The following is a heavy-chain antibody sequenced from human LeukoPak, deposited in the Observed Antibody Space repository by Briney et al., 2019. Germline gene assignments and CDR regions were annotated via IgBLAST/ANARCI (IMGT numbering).Heavy chain of an antibody. V-gene: IGHV3-21*01. CDR2: ISSSSSYI. CDR3: ARRVRQQLGAFDI. Sequence: GGSLRLSCAASGFTFSSYEMNWVRQAPGKGLEWVSSISSSSSYIYYADSVKGRFTISRDNAKNSLYLQMNSLRAEDTAVYYCARRVRQQLGAFDIWGQGTMVTVSS. CDR1: GFTFSSYE. D-gene: IGHD6-13*01. J-gene: IGHJ3*02.